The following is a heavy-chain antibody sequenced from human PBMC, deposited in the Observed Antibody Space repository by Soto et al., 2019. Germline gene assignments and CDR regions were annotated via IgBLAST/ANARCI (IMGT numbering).Heavy chain of an antibody. Sequence: QVQLVQSGAEVKKPGSSVKVSCKASGGTFSSYAISWVRQAPGQGLEWMGGITPIFGTVNYAQNFQGGVTVTADESTSGAYLELSSLRSEDTAVYYCARADFSYFDYWGQGTLVIVSS. CDR1: GGTFSSYA. CDR3: ARADFSYFDY. CDR2: ITPIFGTV. J-gene: IGHJ4*02. V-gene: IGHV1-69*01.